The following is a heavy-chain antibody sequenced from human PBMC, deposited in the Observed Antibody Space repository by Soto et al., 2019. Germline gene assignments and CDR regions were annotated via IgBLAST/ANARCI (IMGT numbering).Heavy chain of an antibody. Sequence: EVQLVETGGGLIQPGGSLSLSCAASGFTVNSNYMNWVRQAPGKGLEWVSIIYSSGTTYYADSVKGRFTISRDKSKNTLYLQMRKLRAEDTARYYCARVDTYDCYYAMDVWGQGTTVTVSS. D-gene: IGHD5-18*01. CDR1: GFTVNSNY. CDR2: IYSSGTT. J-gene: IGHJ6*02. V-gene: IGHV3-53*02. CDR3: ARVDTYDCYYAMDV.